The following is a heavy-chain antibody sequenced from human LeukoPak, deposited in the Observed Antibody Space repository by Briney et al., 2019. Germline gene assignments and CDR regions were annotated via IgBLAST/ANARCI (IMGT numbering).Heavy chain of an antibody. D-gene: IGHD3-22*01. CDR1: GYTFTSCA. Sequence: ASVKVSCKASGYTFTSCAMHWVSQAPGQRLEWMGWINARNCNTKYSQKFQGRVTINRDTSAHTAYMELSSLRAEDTAVYSCARRVYDGSGYLSLPFDYWGQGTLVTVSS. CDR2: INARNCNT. J-gene: IGHJ4*02. CDR3: ARRVYDGSGYLSLPFDY. V-gene: IGHV1-3*01.